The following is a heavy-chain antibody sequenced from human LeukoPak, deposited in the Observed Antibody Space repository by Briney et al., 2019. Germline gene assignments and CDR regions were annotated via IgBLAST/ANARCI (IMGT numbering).Heavy chain of an antibody. CDR3: AVYYDSSGYGD. J-gene: IGHJ4*02. V-gene: IGHV3-30*03. D-gene: IGHD3-22*01. CDR1: GLTFSSHW. Sequence: GGSLRLSCAASGLTFSSHWMHWVRQAPGKGLEWVAVISYDGSNKYYADSVKGRFTISRDNSKNTLYLQMNSLRAEDTAVYYCAVYYDSSGYGDWGQGTLVTVSS. CDR2: ISYDGSNK.